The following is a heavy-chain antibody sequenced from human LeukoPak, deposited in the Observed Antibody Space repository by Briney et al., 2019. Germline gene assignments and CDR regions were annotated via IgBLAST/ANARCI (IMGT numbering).Heavy chain of an antibody. J-gene: IGHJ3*02. Sequence: SETLSLTCTVSGGSISSYYWSWIRQPPGKGLEWIGYIYYSGSTNYNPSLKSRVTISVDRSKNQFSLKLSSVTAADTAVYYCARSGYSSSWYVGGAFDIWGQGTMVTVSS. V-gene: IGHV4-59*12. CDR1: GGSISSYY. CDR3: ARSGYSSSWYVGGAFDI. D-gene: IGHD6-13*01. CDR2: IYYSGST.